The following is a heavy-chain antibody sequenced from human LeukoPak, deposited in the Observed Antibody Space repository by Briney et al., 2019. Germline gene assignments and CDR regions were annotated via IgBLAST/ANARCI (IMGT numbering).Heavy chain of an antibody. J-gene: IGHJ4*02. CDR3: ARDRGWDTFDY. Sequence: GGSLRLSCEASGFTFSDSWMSWVRQAPGKGLEWVANINGDGTDKYYVDSVRGRFSISRYNAKKSVFLQIYSLRAEDTALYYCARDRGWDTFDYWGQGTLVTVSS. D-gene: IGHD6-19*01. CDR1: GFTFSDSW. CDR2: INGDGTDK. V-gene: IGHV3-7*01.